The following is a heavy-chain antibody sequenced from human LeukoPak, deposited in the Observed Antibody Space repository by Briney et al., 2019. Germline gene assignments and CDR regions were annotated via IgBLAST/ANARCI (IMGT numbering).Heavy chain of an antibody. Sequence: PGGSLRLSCAASGFTFSTYRMAWVRQAPGKGLEWVATITEDVSGKYHVDSVRGRFTVSRDNTNKLLFLQMNSLRAEDTAVYHCAKARYSSGLDYWGQGTLVSVSS. V-gene: IGHV3-7*01. CDR1: GFTFSTYR. CDR3: AKARYSSGLDY. J-gene: IGHJ4*02. CDR2: ITEDVSGK. D-gene: IGHD6-19*01.